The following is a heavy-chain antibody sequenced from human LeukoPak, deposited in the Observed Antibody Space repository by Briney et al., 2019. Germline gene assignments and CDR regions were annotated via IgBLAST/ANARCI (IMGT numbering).Heavy chain of an antibody. D-gene: IGHD3-10*01. CDR1: GXSIXSSYYY. CDR3: ARHYGP. V-gene: IGHV4-39*01. Sequence: LXLTXXXXGXSIXSSYYYWGWIRXXPGTGLEWIGSIYDSGSTYYNPSLKSRVTISVDTSKNQFSLKLNSVTAADTAVYYCARHYGPWGQGTLVTVSS. J-gene: IGHJ5*02. CDR2: IYDSGST.